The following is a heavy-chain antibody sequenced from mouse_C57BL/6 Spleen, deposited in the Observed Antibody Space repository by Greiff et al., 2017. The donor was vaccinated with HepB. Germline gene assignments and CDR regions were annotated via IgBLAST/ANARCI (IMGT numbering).Heavy chain of an antibody. D-gene: IGHD4-1*01. CDR3: ARELGWYFDV. V-gene: IGHV5-16*01. J-gene: IGHJ1*03. CDR1: GFTFSDYY. Sequence: EVKVVESEGGLVQPGSSMKLSCTASGFTFSDYYMAWVRQVPEKGLEWVANINYDGSSTYYLDSLKSRFIISRDNAKNILYLQMSSLKSEDTATYYCARELGWYFDVWGTGTTVTVSS. CDR2: INYDGSST.